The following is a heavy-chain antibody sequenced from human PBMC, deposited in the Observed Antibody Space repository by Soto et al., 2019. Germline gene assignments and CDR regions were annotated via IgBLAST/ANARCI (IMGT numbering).Heavy chain of an antibody. D-gene: IGHD5-12*01. CDR3: ASIGGATLSRAGPPSLYYKYGMDV. CDR2: MYYSGSN. V-gene: IGHV4-31*03. CDR1: GGSISSGAYY. J-gene: IGHJ6*02. Sequence: QVQLQESGPGLVEPSQTLSLTCTVSGGSISSGAYYWSWIRQHPGKGLEWIGYMYYSGSNYYNPSLKSRVTMSVDTSKNQLSLKLSSVTAADTAVYYFASIGGATLSRAGPPSLYYKYGMDVWGQGPTVTVSS.